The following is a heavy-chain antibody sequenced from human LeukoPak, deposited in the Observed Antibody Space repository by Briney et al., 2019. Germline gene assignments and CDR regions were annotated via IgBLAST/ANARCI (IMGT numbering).Heavy chain of an antibody. Sequence: GGSLRLSCAASGFTFSNAWMSWVRQAPGKGLEWVGRIKSKTDGGTTDYAAPVKGRFTISRDDSKNTLYLQMNSLKTEDTAVYYCAKDLSYNWNYFDYWGQGTLVTVSS. J-gene: IGHJ4*02. V-gene: IGHV3-15*01. D-gene: IGHD1-20*01. CDR3: AKDLSYNWNYFDY. CDR1: GFTFSNAW. CDR2: IKSKTDGGTT.